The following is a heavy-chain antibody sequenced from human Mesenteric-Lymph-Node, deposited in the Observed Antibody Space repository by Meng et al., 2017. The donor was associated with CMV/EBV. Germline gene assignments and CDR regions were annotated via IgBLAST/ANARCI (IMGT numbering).Heavy chain of an antibody. D-gene: IGHD1-20*01. CDR2: IYPGDADT. CDR3: ARLSPELSGTLDY. J-gene: IGHJ4*02. Sequence: GESLKISCKGSGYTFSSYWIGWVRQMPGKGLEWMGIIYPGDADTRYSPSFQGQVTISADKSISTAYLQWSSLKASDTAMYYCARLSPELSGTLDYWGQGTLVTVSS. CDR1: GYTFSSYW. V-gene: IGHV5-51*01.